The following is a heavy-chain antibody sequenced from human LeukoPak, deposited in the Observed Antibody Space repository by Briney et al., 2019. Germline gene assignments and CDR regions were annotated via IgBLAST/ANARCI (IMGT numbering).Heavy chain of an antibody. V-gene: IGHV1-18*01. J-gene: IGHJ4*02. CDR2: ISAYNGNT. CDR3: ARDLRGLGHDSSGYHY. D-gene: IGHD3-22*01. CDR1: GYTFTSYG. Sequence: ASVKVSCKAPGYTFTSYGISWVRQAPGQGLEWMGWISAYNGNTNYAQKLQGRVTMTTDTSTSTAYMELRSLRSDDTAVYYCARDLRGLGHDSSGYHYWGQGTLVTVSS.